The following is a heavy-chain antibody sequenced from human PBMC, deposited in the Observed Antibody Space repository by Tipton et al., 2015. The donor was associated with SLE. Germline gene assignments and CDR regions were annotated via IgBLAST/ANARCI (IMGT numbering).Heavy chain of an antibody. V-gene: IGHV3-7*01. CDR3: ARGPLRSAADMD. Sequence: SLRLSCVASTFTFSNYWMSWVRQAPGKGLEWVAHINKDGSETYPVDSVKGRFTISRDNAKNSLFPHMTTLRAEDTAVYYCARGPLRSAADMDWGQGTLVTVSS. CDR1: TFTFSNYW. D-gene: IGHD6-13*01. CDR2: INKDGSET. J-gene: IGHJ4*02.